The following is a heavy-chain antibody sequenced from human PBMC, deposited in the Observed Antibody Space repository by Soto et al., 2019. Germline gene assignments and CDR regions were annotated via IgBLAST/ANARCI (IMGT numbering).Heavy chain of an antibody. CDR1: SGSISSSNW. CDR3: ARDRPEVVPAAPRYYYYYYMDV. J-gene: IGHJ6*03. Sequence: QVQLQESGPGLVKPSGTLSLTCAVSSGSISSSNWWSWVRQPPGKGLEWIGEIYHSGSTNYNPSLKSRVTISVDKSKNQFSLKLSSVTAADTAVYYCARDRPEVVPAAPRYYYYYYMDVWGKGTTVTVSS. CDR2: IYHSGST. V-gene: IGHV4-4*02. D-gene: IGHD2-2*01.